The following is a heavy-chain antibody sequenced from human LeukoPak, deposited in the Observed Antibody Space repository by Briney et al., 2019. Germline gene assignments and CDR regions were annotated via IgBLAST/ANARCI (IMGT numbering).Heavy chain of an antibody. J-gene: IGHJ3*02. V-gene: IGHV3-21*01. CDR3: ARDGLSYGDYAPGAFDI. CDR1: GFTFITYS. CDR2: ISASENNL. D-gene: IGHD4-17*01. Sequence: GGSLRLSCAASGFTFITYSMNWVRQAPGKGLEWVSFISASENNLYYADSVKGRFTISRDNSKNTLYLQMNSLRAEDTAVYYCARDGLSYGDYAPGAFDIWGQGTMVTVSS.